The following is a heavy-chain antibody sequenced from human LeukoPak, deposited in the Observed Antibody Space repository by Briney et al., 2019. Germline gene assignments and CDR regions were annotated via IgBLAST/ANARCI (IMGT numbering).Heavy chain of an antibody. CDR3: ARGAAAAGYFDY. V-gene: IGHV6-1*01. D-gene: IGHD6-13*01. Sequence: SQTLSLTCAISGDSVCSNSAAWNWIRQSPSRGLEWLGRTYYRSKWYNDYAVSVNSRITINPDTSKNQFSLQLNSVTPEDTAVYYCARGAAAAGYFDYWGQGTLVTVSS. J-gene: IGHJ4*02. CDR2: TYYRSKWYN. CDR1: GDSVCSNSAA.